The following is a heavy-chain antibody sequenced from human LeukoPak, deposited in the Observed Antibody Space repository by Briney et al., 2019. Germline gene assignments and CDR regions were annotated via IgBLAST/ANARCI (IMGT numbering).Heavy chain of an antibody. CDR3: ARDRIRAVGLRYFDWLLSVGAFDI. CDR2: ISYDGSNK. J-gene: IGHJ3*02. D-gene: IGHD3-9*01. V-gene: IGHV3-30-3*01. Sequence: GRSLRLSCAASGFTFSSYAMHWVRQAPGKGLEWVTVISYDGSNKYYADSVKGRFNISRDNSKNTLYLQMNSLRAEDTAVYYCARDRIRAVGLRYFDWLLSVGAFDIWGQGTMVTVSS. CDR1: GFTFSSYA.